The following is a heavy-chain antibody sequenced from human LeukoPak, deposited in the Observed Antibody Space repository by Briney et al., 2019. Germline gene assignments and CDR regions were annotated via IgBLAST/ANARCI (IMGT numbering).Heavy chain of an antibody. CDR2: INPNTGDT. CDR3: VRLRQQLVHVDFQH. J-gene: IGHJ1*01. CDR1: GYTFTDYF. Sequence: ASVKVSCRASGYTFTDYFIHWVRQAPGQGLEWMGWINPNTGDTHYAQKFQGRVTMTRDTSISTAYMELSSLRSDDTAVYYCVRLRQQLVHVDFQHWGQGTLVTVSS. V-gene: IGHV1-2*02. D-gene: IGHD6-13*01.